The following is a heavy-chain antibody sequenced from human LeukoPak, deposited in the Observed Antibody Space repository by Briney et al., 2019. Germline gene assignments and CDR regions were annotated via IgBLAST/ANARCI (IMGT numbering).Heavy chain of an antibody. CDR3: ARGYSKYYDILTGQGGPNWFDP. CDR1: GGSISSSSYY. V-gene: IGHV4-39*07. Sequence: SETLSLTCTVSGGSISSSSYYWGWIRQPPGKGLEWIGSIYYSGSTYYNPSLKSRVTISVDTSKNQFSLKLSSVTAADTAVYYCARGYSKYYDILTGQGGPNWFDPWGQGTLVTVSS. J-gene: IGHJ5*02. D-gene: IGHD3-9*01. CDR2: IYYSGST.